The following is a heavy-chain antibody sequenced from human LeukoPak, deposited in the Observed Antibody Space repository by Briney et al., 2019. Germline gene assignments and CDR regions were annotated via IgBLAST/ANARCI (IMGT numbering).Heavy chain of an antibody. CDR3: ARIRGSYRYEYDY. D-gene: IGHD3-16*02. CDR1: GYSISSGYF. CDR2: FYHSGIT. J-gene: IGHJ4*02. Sequence: SETLSLTCTVSGYSISSGYFWGWIRQPPGKGLEWIGSFYHSGITYYNPSLKSRVTISVEMSKNQFSPKLSSVTAADTAVYYCARIRGSYRYEYDYWGQGTLVTVSS. V-gene: IGHV4-38-2*02.